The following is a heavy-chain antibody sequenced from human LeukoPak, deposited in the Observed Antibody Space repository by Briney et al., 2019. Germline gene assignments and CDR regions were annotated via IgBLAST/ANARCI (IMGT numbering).Heavy chain of an antibody. CDR2: IRGIGGST. CDR3: AKDPFKNPPWIHYGWFDY. J-gene: IGHJ4*02. D-gene: IGHD5-18*01. CDR1: GRTFSSYA. V-gene: IGHV3-23*01. Sequence: GGSLRLSCEASGRTFSSYAMSWVRQDPGQGLELVSAIRGIGGSTYYADSVKGRFTISRDNSKNTLYLQMNSLRAEDTAVYYCAKDPFKNPPWIHYGWFDYWRQGTLVTVSS.